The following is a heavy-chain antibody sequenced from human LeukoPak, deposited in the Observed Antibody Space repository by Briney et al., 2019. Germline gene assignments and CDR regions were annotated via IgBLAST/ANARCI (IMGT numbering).Heavy chain of an antibody. V-gene: IGHV4-34*01. CDR1: GGSFSGYY. CDR2: INHSGST. D-gene: IGHD3-22*01. J-gene: IGHJ4*02. Sequence: SETLSLTCAVYGGSFSGYYWSWIRQPPGKGLEWIGEINHSGSTNYNPSLKSRVTISVDTSKNQFSLKLSSVTAADTAVYYCARGNPYYYDSSGSTFDYWGQGTLVTVSS. CDR3: ARGNPYYYDSSGSTFDY.